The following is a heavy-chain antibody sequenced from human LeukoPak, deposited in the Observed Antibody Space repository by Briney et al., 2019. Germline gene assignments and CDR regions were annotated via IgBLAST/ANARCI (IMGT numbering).Heavy chain of an antibody. Sequence: GSLRLSCAASGLTFSIHWMNWVRQAPGKGLECVANINQDGSDKYYVDSVKGRFTISRDNTKNSLYLQMNSLRAEDTAVYYCVGGDYWGQGTLVTVSS. CDR3: VGGDY. CDR1: GLTFSIHW. J-gene: IGHJ4*02. V-gene: IGHV3-7*01. CDR2: INQDGSDK.